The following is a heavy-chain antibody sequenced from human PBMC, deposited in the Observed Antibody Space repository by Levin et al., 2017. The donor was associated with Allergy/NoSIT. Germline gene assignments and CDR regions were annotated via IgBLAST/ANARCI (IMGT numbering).Heavy chain of an antibody. V-gene: IGHV3-23*01. D-gene: IGHD2-2*01. CDR3: AKLSCSSTTCNSPPRNWFDP. J-gene: IGHJ5*02. CDR1: GFTFSNYD. CDR2: ISGSGAST. Sequence: GGSLRLSCAASGFTFSNYDMSWVRQAPGKGLEWVSAISGSGASTYYADSVKGRFTISRDNSKNTLYLQMNSLRAEDTALYYCAKLSCSSTTCNSPPRNWFDPWGQGTLVTVSS.